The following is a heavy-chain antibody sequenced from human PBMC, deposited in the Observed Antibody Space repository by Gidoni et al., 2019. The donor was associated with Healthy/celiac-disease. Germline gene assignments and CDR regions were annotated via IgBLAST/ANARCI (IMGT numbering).Heavy chain of an antibody. CDR1: GYAFIDYY. CDR3: ARGGITIFGAIDY. D-gene: IGHD3-3*01. J-gene: IGHJ4*02. CDR2: INPNGGVT. Sequence: QVQLVQSGAEVKKPGASVKVSCTTSGYAFIDYYMHWVRQAPGQGLEWMGWINPNGGVTNYAQKFQGRVTVTRDTSISTAYMELSRLRSDDTAVYYCARGGITIFGAIDYWGQGSLVTVSS. V-gene: IGHV1-2*02.